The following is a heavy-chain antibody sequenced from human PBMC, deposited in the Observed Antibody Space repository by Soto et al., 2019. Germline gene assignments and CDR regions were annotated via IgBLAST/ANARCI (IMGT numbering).Heavy chain of an antibody. CDR2: ISYDGSNK. CDR1: GFTFSSYA. D-gene: IGHD3-22*01. J-gene: IGHJ4*02. CDR3: ARDLLGDSSGYATGTLDY. Sequence: QVQLVEXGGGVXXXGRXLRLSCAASGFTFSSYAMHWVRQAPGKGLEWVAVISYDGSNKYYADSVKGRFTISRDNSKNTLYLQMNSLRAEDTAVYYCARDLLGDSSGYATGTLDYWGQGTLVTVSS. V-gene: IGHV3-30-3*01.